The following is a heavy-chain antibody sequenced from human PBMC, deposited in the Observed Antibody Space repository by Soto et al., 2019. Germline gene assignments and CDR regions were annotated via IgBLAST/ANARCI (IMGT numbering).Heavy chain of an antibody. D-gene: IGHD1-26*01. CDR3: TRTIVGTTPFDY. CDR2: IGNKADNYAT. J-gene: IGHJ4*02. Sequence: GSLRLSCAASGFIFSGSAMHWVRQASGKGLEWVGRIGNKADNYATAYAASVRGRFTISRDDSKNTAYLQMNSLKTEDTALYYCTRTIVGTTPFDYWGQGTLVTVSS. V-gene: IGHV3-73*01. CDR1: GFIFSGSA.